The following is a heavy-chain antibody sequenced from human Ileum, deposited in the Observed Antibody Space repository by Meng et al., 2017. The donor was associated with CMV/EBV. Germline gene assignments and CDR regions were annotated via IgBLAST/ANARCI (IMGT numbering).Heavy chain of an antibody. CDR3: ARKSLNWLDL. Sequence: TCTVSGGSISSVDSYWSWLRQPPGKGPEWIGYIFYSGGTYSNPSLKSRVTISVDTSKNQFSLRLSSATAADTAVYYCARKSLNWLDLWGQGTLVTVSS. CDR1: GGSISSVDSY. CDR2: IFYSGGT. V-gene: IGHV4-30-4*08. J-gene: IGHJ5*02.